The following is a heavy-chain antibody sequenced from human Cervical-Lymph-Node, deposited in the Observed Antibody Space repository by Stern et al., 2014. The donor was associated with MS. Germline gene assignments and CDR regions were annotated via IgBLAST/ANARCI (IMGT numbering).Heavy chain of an antibody. D-gene: IGHD3-3*01. V-gene: IGHV1-2*02. CDR2: INPNSGGT. CDR1: GYIFTDYY. CDR3: ARGSGTAYDLRGDY. J-gene: IGHJ4*01. Sequence: QVQLVQSGAEAKAPGASMKVSCRASGYIFTDYYLHWVRQAPGQGLEWLGWINPNSGGTNYAQNFQGRVTMTRDTSISTAYMELRWLGYADTAVYHCARGSGTAYDLRGDYWGQGTLVTVSS.